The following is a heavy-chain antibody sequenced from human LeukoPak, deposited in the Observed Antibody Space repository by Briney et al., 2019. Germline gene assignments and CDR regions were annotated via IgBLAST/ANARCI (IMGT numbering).Heavy chain of an antibody. V-gene: IGHV3-30*04. CDR3: ARKWLGY. J-gene: IGHJ4*02. CDR1: GFTFSSYA. CDR2: ISYDGSNK. D-gene: IGHD3-22*01. Sequence: GGSLRLSCAASGFTFSSYAMHWVRQAPGKGLEWVAVISYDGSNKYYADSVKGRFTISRDNSKNTLYLQMNSLRAEDTAVYYCARKWLGYWGQGTLVTVSS.